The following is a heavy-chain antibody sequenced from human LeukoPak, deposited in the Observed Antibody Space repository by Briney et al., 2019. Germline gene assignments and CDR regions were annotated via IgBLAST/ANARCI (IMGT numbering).Heavy chain of an antibody. CDR1: GGSISSTSYY. CDR2: IYYSGNT. J-gene: IGHJ3*02. CDR3: APARYYYDSSGYYSHDAFDI. Sequence: SETLSLTCTVSGGSISSTSYYWGWIRQTPGKGLEWIGSIYYSGNTYYNPSLKSRVTISVDTSKNQFSLKLSSVTAADTAVYYCAPARYYYDSSGYYSHDAFDIWGQGTMVTVSS. V-gene: IGHV4-39*07. D-gene: IGHD3-22*01.